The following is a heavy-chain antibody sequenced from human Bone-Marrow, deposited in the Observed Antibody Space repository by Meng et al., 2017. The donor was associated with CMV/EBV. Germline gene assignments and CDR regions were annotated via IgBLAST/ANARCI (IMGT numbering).Heavy chain of an antibody. CDR1: GGTFSSYA. CDR3: ARDLKVVVPAPMGRRTYYYYTLDV. J-gene: IGHJ6*02. V-gene: IGHV1-69*05. D-gene: IGHD2-2*01. Sequence: SVKVSCKASGGTFSSYAISWVRQAPGQGLEWMGGIIPIFGTANYAQKFQGRVTITTDESTSTAYMELSSLRSEDTAVYYCARDLKVVVPAPMGRRTYYYYTLDVWGQGTTVTVSS. CDR2: IIPIFGTA.